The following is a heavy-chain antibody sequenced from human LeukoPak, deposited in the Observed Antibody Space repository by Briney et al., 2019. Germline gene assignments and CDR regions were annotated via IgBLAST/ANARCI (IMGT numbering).Heavy chain of an antibody. CDR3: AKDRRITMIVLVPGPSDY. V-gene: IGHV3-23*01. D-gene: IGHD3-22*01. CDR2: ISGSGGST. J-gene: IGHJ4*02. Sequence: GGSLRLSCAASGFTFSSYAMSWVRQAPGKGLEWVSAISGSGGSTYYADSVKGRFTISRDNSKNTLYLQMNGLRAEDTAVYYCAKDRRITMIVLVPGPSDYWGQGTLVTVPS. CDR1: GFTFSSYA.